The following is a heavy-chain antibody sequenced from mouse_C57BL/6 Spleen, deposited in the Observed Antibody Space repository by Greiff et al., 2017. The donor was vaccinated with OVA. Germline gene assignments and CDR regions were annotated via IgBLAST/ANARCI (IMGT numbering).Heavy chain of an antibody. CDR1: GYTFTSYW. V-gene: IGHV1-69*01. Sequence: VQLQQPGAELVMPGASVKLSCKASGYTFTSYWMHWVKQRPGQGLEWIGEIDPSDSYTNYNQKFKGKSTLTVDTSSSTAYMQLSSLTSEDSAVYYCARSYDDGSSPYYAMDYWGQGTSVTVSS. J-gene: IGHJ4*01. CDR2: IDPSDSYT. CDR3: ARSYDDGSSPYYAMDY. D-gene: IGHD1-1*01.